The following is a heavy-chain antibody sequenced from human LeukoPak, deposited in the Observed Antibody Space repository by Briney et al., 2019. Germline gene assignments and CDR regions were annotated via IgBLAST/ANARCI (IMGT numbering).Heavy chain of an antibody. CDR2: IYYSGST. CDR1: GGSISSHY. J-gene: IGHJ5*02. D-gene: IGHD5-12*01. V-gene: IGHV4-59*08. CDR3: ARQYGGYPNWFDP. Sequence: SETLSLTCTVSGGSISSHYWSWIRQPPGKGLEWIGYIYYSGSTNYNPSLKSRVTISVDTSKNQFSLKLSSVTAADTAVYYCARQYGGYPNWFDPWGQGTLVTVSS.